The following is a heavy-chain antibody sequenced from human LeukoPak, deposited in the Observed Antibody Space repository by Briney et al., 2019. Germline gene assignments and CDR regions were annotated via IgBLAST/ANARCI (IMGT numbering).Heavy chain of an antibody. CDR2: ISYDGSNK. CDR1: GDTLSSYG. D-gene: IGHD3-9*01. Sequence: GRSLRLSSAAPGDTLSSYGMHWVRDGPDTGLERGAVISYDGSNKYYADSVKGRFTISRDNSKNTLYLQMNSLRAEDTAVYYCAKNDGLRYFDWYLGYWGQGTLVTVSS. J-gene: IGHJ4*02. V-gene: IGHV3-30*18. CDR3: AKNDGLRYFDWYLGY.